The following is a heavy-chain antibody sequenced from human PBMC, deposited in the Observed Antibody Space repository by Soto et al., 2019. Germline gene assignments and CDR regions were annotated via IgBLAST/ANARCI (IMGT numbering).Heavy chain of an antibody. CDR1: GYSFTSYW. V-gene: IGHV5-51*01. J-gene: IGHJ3*02. CDR3: ASRYYYDSSGYPPDDFDI. D-gene: IGHD3-22*01. CDR2: IYPGDSDT. Sequence: GESLKISCKGSGYSFTSYWIGWVRQMPGKGLEWMGIIYPGDSDTRYSPSFQGQVTISADKSISTAYLQWSSLKASDTAMYYCASRYYYDSSGYPPDDFDIWGQGTMVTVSS.